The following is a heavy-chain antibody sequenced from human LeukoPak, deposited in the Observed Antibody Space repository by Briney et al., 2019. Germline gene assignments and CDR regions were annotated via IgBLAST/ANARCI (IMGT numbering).Heavy chain of an antibody. D-gene: IGHD4-17*01. V-gene: IGHV3-30*02. CDR1: GFTFSSYG. Sequence: GGSLRLSCAASGFTFSSYGMHWVRQAPGKGLEWVAFIRYDGSNKYYADSVKGRFTISRDNSKNTLYLQMNSLRAEDTAVYYCAKDTVLNDVFDIWGQGTMVTVSS. CDR2: IRYDGSNK. CDR3: AKDTVLNDVFDI. J-gene: IGHJ3*02.